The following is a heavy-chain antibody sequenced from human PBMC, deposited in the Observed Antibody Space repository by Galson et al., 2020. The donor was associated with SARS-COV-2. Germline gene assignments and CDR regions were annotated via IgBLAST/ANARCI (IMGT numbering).Heavy chain of an antibody. CDR3: ARHAHPTFIHEGYFDY. J-gene: IGHJ4*02. Sequence: SETLSLTCTVSGGSISSYYWSWIRQPPGKGLEWIGYIYYSGSTNYNPSLKSRVTISVDTSKNQFSLKLSSVTAADTAVYYCARHAHPTFIHEGYFDYWGQGTLVTVSS. CDR1: GGSISSYY. V-gene: IGHV4-59*08. CDR2: IYYSGST. D-gene: IGHD3-16*01.